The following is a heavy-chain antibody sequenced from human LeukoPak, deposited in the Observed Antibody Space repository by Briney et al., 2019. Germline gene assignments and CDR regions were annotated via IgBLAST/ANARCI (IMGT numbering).Heavy chain of an antibody. D-gene: IGHD3-9*01. CDR3: ARPYYDILTRRDYYYYMDV. J-gene: IGHJ6*03. CDR1: GGTFSSYA. Sequence: SVKVSCKXSGGTFSSYAISWVRQAPGQGLEWMGGIIPIFGTANYAQKFQGRVTITADESTSTAYMELSSLRSEDTAVYYCARPYYDILTRRDYYYYMDVWGKGTTVTVSS. CDR2: IIPIFGTA. V-gene: IGHV1-69*13.